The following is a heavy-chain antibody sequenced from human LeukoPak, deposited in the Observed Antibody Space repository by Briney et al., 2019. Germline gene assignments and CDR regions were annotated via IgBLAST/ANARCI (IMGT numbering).Heavy chain of an antibody. V-gene: IGHV3-30-3*01. CDR1: GFTFSSYA. Sequence: GGSLRLSCAASGFTFSSYAMHWVRQAPGKGLEWVAVISYDGSNKYYADSVKGRFTISRDNSKNTLYLQMNSLRAEDTAVYYCASQTYGSSPYFDYWDEGTLVTASS. CDR2: ISYDGSNK. J-gene: IGHJ4*02. CDR3: ASQTYGSSPYFDY. D-gene: IGHD6-13*01.